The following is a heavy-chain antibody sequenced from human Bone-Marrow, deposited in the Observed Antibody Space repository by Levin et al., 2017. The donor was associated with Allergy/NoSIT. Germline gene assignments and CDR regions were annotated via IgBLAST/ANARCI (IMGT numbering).Heavy chain of an antibody. D-gene: IGHD6-13*01. CDR3: AKSASVIAAAGSRAGYFDY. Sequence: AGGSLRLSCAASGFAFSSSGMHWVRQAPGKGLEWVAVISYDGHDAYYGDSVEGRFTISRDNSKDTLYLQMNSLRIDDTAVYYCAKSASVIAAAGSRAGYFDYWGQGTLVTVSS. CDR1: GFAFSSSG. J-gene: IGHJ4*02. CDR2: ISYDGHDA. V-gene: IGHV3-30*18.